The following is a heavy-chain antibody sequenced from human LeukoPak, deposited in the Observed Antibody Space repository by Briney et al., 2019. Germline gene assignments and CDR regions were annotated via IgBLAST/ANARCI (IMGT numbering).Heavy chain of an antibody. CDR1: GFTFSSYS. Sequence: GGSLRLSCAASGFTFSSYSMTWVRQAPGKGLEWVSSMSSGSRYIYYADSVRGRFTISRDNAQNSLYLQMNSLRDEDTAVYYCARVSGSPTYDAYNLWGQGSMVTVSS. D-gene: IGHD1-26*01. CDR3: ARVSGSPTYDAYNL. CDR2: MSSGSRYI. V-gene: IGHV3-21*01. J-gene: IGHJ3*01.